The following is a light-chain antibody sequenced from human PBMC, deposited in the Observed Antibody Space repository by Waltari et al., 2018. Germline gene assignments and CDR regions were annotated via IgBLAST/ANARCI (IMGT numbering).Light chain of an antibody. Sequence: LMTQSPDSLAVSLGARATIHCKSSHSVLYNLNNKNYLAWYQQKPGQPQKLLIYWASSRESGVPDRFSGSGSETDFTLTISSLQAEDVGVYYCQQYYSTPQTFGQGTKVEIK. CDR3: QQYYSTPQT. CDR1: HSVLYNLNNKNY. J-gene: IGKJ1*01. CDR2: WAS. V-gene: IGKV4-1*01.